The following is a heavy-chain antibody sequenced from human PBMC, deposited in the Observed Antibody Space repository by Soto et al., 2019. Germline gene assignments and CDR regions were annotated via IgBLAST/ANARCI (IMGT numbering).Heavy chain of an antibody. CDR2: ISGSGGST. V-gene: IGHV3-23*01. Sequence: EVQLLESGGGLVQPGGSLRLSCAASGFTFSSYAMSWVRQAPGKGLEWVSAISGSGGSTYYADSVKGRFTISRDNSKNTLYLQINSLRAEDTAVYYCAKHVLLWFGELLWIDYWGQGTLVTVSS. J-gene: IGHJ4*02. D-gene: IGHD3-10*01. CDR1: GFTFSSYA. CDR3: AKHVLLWFGELLWIDY.